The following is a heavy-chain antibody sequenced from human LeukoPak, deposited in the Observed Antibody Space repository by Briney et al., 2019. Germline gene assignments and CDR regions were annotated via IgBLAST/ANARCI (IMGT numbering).Heavy chain of an antibody. J-gene: IGHJ4*02. Sequence: PGGSLRLSCAASGFTVSSNYMSWVRQAPGKGLEWVSVIYSGGSTYYADSVKGRFTISRDNSKNTLYLQMNSLRAEDTAVYYCARVPTTVTTVYFDYRGQGTLVTVSS. CDR2: IYSGGST. CDR3: ARVPTTVTTVYFDY. V-gene: IGHV3-53*01. CDR1: GFTVSSNY. D-gene: IGHD4-17*01.